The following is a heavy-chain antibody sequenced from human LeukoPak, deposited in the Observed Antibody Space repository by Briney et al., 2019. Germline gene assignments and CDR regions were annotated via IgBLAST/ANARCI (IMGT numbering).Heavy chain of an antibody. CDR3: AKDGSKYYYGSGSYYDY. CDR1: GFTFSIYG. D-gene: IGHD3-10*01. V-gene: IGHV3-30*18. CDR2: ISYDGSNK. J-gene: IGHJ4*02. Sequence: PGGSLRLSCAASGFTFSIYGMHWVRQAPGKGLEWVAVISYDGSNKYYADSVKGRFTISRDNSKNTLYLQMDSLRAEDTAVYYCAKDGSKYYYGSGSYYDYWGQGTLVTVSS.